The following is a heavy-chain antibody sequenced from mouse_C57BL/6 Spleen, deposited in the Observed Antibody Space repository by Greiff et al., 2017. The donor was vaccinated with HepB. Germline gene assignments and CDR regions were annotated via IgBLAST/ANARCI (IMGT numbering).Heavy chain of an antibody. CDR1: GFTFSDYG. Sequence: EVKLMESGGGLVKPGGSLKLSCAASGFTFSDYGMHWVRQAPEKGLEWVAYISSGSSTIYYADTVKGRFTISRDNAKNTLFLQMTSLRSEDTAMYYCARDYGPYYAMDYWGQGTSVTVSS. D-gene: IGHD1-1*02. J-gene: IGHJ4*01. V-gene: IGHV5-17*01. CDR2: ISSGSSTI. CDR3: ARDYGPYYAMDY.